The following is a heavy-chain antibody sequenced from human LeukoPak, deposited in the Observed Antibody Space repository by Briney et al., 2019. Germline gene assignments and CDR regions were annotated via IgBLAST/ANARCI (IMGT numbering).Heavy chain of an antibody. CDR1: GFTFSSYG. CDR2: ISYDGSSE. J-gene: IGHJ4*02. Sequence: PGGSLRLPCAASGFTFSSYGMHWVRQAPGKGLEWVGVISYDGSSEYYADSVQGRFTVARDNSKNTMYLQMNSLRAEDTAVYYCAKDFRDGYNHPSYYFESWGQGTLVTVSS. D-gene: IGHD5-12*01. CDR3: AKDFRDGYNHPSYYFES. V-gene: IGHV3-30*18.